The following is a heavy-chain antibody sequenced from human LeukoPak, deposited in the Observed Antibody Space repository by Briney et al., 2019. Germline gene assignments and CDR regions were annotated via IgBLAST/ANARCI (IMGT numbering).Heavy chain of an antibody. D-gene: IGHD3-16*02. CDR1: GFTVSSNY. CDR3: GGGGGGGGGSYRYPFDY. CDR2: IYSGGST. V-gene: IGHV3-53*01. Sequence: GGSLRLSCAASGFTVSSNYMSWVRQAPGKGLEWVSVIYSGGSTYYADSVKGRFTISRDNSKNTLYLQMNSLRAEDTAVYYCGGGGGGGGGSYRYPFDYWGQGTLVTVSS. J-gene: IGHJ4*02.